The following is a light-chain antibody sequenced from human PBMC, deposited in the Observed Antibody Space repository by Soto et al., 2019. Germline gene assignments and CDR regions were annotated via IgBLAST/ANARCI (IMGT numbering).Light chain of an antibody. CDR3: QKYNSYPLT. V-gene: IGKV1-5*01. CDR1: QSISSR. Sequence: DLQMTQSPSTLSSSLGDRVTITCRASQSISSRLAWYQLKTGKAPKLLIYDDSSLESGVPSRLSGSGSGTELTLTISRLQPDDFATYYCQKYNSYPLTCGGGTKVDIK. CDR2: DDS. J-gene: IGKJ4*01.